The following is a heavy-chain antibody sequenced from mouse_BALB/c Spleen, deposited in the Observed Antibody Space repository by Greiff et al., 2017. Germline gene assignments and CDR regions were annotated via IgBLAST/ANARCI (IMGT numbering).Heavy chain of an antibody. CDR2: IYPGDGDT. J-gene: IGHJ3*01. Sequence: VQLQESGAELARPGASVKLSCKASGYTFTSYWMQWVKQRPGQGLEWIGAIYPGDGDTRYTQKFKGKATLTADKSSSTAYMQLSSLASEDSAVYYCARTIYYGNPAWFAYWGQGTLVTVSA. V-gene: IGHV1-87*01. CDR3: ARTIYYGNPAWFAY. CDR1: GYTFTSYW. D-gene: IGHD2-1*01.